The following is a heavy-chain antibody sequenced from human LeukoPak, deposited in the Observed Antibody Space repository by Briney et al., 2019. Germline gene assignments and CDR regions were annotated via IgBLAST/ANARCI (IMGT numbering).Heavy chain of an antibody. CDR1: GYTFTSYY. V-gene: IGHV1-46*01. CDR2: INPSGGST. D-gene: IGHD3-10*01. J-gene: IGHJ4*02. CDR3: ARTYYYGSGEFDY. Sequence: ASVKVSCKASGYTFTSYYMHWVRQAPGQGLEWMGIINPSGGSTRYAQKFQGRVTMTRDTSISTAYMELSRLRSDDTAVYYCARTYYYGSGEFDYWGQGTLVTVSS.